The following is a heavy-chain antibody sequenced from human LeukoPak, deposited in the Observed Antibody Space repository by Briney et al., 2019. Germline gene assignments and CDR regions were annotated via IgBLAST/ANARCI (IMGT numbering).Heavy chain of an antibody. J-gene: IGHJ4*02. CDR1: GLTFSRYT. D-gene: IGHD2-2*01. CDR2: ISSSGNHI. CDR3: ARSQPPDY. V-gene: IGHV3-21*01. Sequence: GGSLRLSCPASGLTFSRYTMNWVRQAPGKGLEWVSSISSSGNHIYYADSVKGRFTISRDNARNSLSLQMNSLRAEDTAVYYCARSQPPDYWGQGTLVPVSS.